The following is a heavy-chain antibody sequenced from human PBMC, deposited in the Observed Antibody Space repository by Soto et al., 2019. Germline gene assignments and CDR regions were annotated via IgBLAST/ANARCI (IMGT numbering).Heavy chain of an antibody. J-gene: IGHJ4*02. CDR2: IYYSGST. CDR1: GGSISSYY. D-gene: IGHD3-10*01. V-gene: IGHV4-59*01. CDR3: ARGGLGIPFDY. Sequence: SETLSLTCTVSGGSISSYYWSWIRQPPGKGLEWIGYIYYSGSTNYNPSLKSRVTISVETTKNQFSLKVSSVTAADTAVDYWARGGLGIPFDYWGQGTLVTVSS.